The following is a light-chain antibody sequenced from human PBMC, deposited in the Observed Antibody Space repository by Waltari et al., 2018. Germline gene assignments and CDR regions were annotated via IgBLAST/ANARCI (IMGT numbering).Light chain of an antibody. CDR3: QAWDSSTFYV. V-gene: IGLV3-1*01. Sequence: SYELTQPPSVSVSPGQTASITCSGDKLGDKYACWYQQKPGQSPVLVIYQDSKRPSGIPERFSGSNSGNPATLTISGTQAMDEADYYCQAWDSSTFYVFGTGTKVTVL. CDR1: KLGDKY. CDR2: QDS. J-gene: IGLJ1*01.